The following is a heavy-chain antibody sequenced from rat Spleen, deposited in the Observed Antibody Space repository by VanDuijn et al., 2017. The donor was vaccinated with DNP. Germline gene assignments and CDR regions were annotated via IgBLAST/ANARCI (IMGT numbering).Heavy chain of an antibody. J-gene: IGHJ2*01. Sequence: EVQLVETGGGLVQPGRSLKLSCVASGFTFSSYWMYWIRQAPGKGLEWVASINTDGGSTFYPDSVKGRFTISRDNAKNTQYLQMDSLRSEDTATYYCARHSGYYFDYWGQGVMVTVSS. D-gene: IGHD4-3*01. CDR2: INTDGGST. CDR3: ARHSGYYFDY. CDR1: GFTFSSYW. V-gene: IGHV5-58*01.